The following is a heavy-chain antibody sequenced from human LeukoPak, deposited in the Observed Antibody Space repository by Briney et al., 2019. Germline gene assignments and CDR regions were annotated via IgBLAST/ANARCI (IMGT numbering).Heavy chain of an antibody. V-gene: IGHV4-61*01. CDR2: IYYSGST. Sequence: SETLSLTCTVSGGSVSSGSYYWSWIRQPPGKGLEWIGYIYYSGSTNYNPSLKSRVTISVDTSKNQFSLKLSSVTAADTAVYYCARDYAYCGGDCHSGPYYYYGMDVWGQGTTVTVSS. CDR1: GGSVSSGSYY. CDR3: ARDYAYCGGDCHSGPYYYYGMDV. D-gene: IGHD2-21*02. J-gene: IGHJ6*02.